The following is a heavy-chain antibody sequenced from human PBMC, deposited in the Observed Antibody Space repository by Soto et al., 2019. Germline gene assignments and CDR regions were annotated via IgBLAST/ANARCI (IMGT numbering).Heavy chain of an antibody. D-gene: IGHD3-22*01. Sequence: SVKVSCKASGGTFSSYAISWVRQAPGQGLEWMGGIIPIFGTANYAQKFQGRVTITADESTSTDYMELSSLRSEDTAVYYCVAHYSDSSDYYYGMDVWRQGTTVTVSS. CDR1: GGTFSSYA. CDR3: VAHYSDSSDYYYGMDV. CDR2: IIPIFGTA. J-gene: IGHJ6*02. V-gene: IGHV1-69*13.